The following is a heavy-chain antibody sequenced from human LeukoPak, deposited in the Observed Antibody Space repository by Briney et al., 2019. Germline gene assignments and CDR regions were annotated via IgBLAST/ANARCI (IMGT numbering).Heavy chain of an antibody. CDR3: ARDLRVGGSSGWYAFDI. Sequence: PSETLSLTCTVSGGSISSYYWSWIRQPPGKGLEWMGYFYYSGSTNYNPSLKSRVTMSLDTSKNQFSLKLSSVTAADTAVYYCARDLRVGGSSGWYAFDIWGQGTMVIVSS. J-gene: IGHJ3*02. V-gene: IGHV4-59*01. D-gene: IGHD6-19*01. CDR2: FYYSGST. CDR1: GGSISSYY.